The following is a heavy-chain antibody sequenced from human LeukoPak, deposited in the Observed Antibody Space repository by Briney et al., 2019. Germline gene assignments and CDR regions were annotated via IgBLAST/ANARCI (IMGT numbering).Heavy chain of an antibody. CDR2: IIPILGIA. J-gene: IGHJ4*02. CDR1: GGTFSSYA. V-gene: IGHV1-69*04. CDR3: AREVLRFLEWPLRYFDY. Sequence: SVKVSCKASGGTFSSYAISWVRQAPGQGLEWMGRIIPILGIANYAQKFQGRVTITADKSTSTAYMELSSLRSEDTAVYYCAREVLRFLEWPLRYFDYWGQGTLVTVSS. D-gene: IGHD3-3*01.